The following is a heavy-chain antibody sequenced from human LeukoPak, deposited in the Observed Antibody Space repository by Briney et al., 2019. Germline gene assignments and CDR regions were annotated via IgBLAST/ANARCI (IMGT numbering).Heavy chain of an antibody. CDR3: ARDQGRATPDY. D-gene: IGHD1-26*01. J-gene: IGHJ4*02. V-gene: IGHV4-39*07. CDR2: IYHSGST. Sequence: SETLSLTCTVSGGSISSSSYYWGWIRQPPGKGLEWTGSIYHSGSTYYNPSLKSRVTISVDTSKNQFSLKLSSVTAADTAVYYCARDQGRATPDYWGQGTLVTVSS. CDR1: GGSISSSSYY.